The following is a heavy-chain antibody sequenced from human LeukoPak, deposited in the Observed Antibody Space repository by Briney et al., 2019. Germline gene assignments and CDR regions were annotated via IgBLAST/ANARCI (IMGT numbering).Heavy chain of an antibody. CDR3: ASSDFDWPDYGMDV. V-gene: IGHV3-64*01. D-gene: IGHD3-9*01. CDR1: GFTFSSYA. Sequence: GGSLRLSCAASGFTFSSYAMHWARQAPGKGLEYVSAISSNGGSTYYANSVKGRFTISRDNSKNTLYLQMGSLRAEDMAVYYCASSDFDWPDYGMDVWGQGTTVTVSS. CDR2: ISSNGGST. J-gene: IGHJ6*02.